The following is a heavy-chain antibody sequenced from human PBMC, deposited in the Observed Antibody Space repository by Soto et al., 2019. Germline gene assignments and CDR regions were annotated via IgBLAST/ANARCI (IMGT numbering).Heavy chain of an antibody. CDR2: IWNDGSNK. V-gene: IGHV3-33*01. CDR3: ARALPGSSGYPTVCDY. CDR1: GFTFSTYG. Sequence: QVQLVESGGGVVQPGRSLRLSCAASGFTFSTYGMHGVRQAPRKGLEWRAVIWNDGSNKYYAESVKGRFTISRDNSKNTMYLQMNSLRAEDTAVYYCARALPGSSGYPTVCDYWGQGTLVTVSS. J-gene: IGHJ4*02. D-gene: IGHD3-22*01.